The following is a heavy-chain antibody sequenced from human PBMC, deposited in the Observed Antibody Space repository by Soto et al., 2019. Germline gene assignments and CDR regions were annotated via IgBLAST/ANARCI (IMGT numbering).Heavy chain of an antibody. CDR3: AAYSSTLRDAFDI. CDR2: IVVGSGNT. D-gene: IGHD6-13*01. CDR1: GFTFTSSA. V-gene: IGHV1-58*02. Sequence: GASVKVSCKASGFTFTSSAMQWVRQARGQRLEWIGWIVVGSGNTNYAQKFQERVTITRDMSTSTAYMELSSLRSEDTAVYYCAAYSSTLRDAFDIWGQGTMVTVSS. J-gene: IGHJ3*02.